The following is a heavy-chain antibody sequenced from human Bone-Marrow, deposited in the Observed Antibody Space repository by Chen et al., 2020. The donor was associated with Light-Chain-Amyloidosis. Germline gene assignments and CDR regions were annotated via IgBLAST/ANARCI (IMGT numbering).Heavy chain of an antibody. D-gene: IGHD5-18*01. CDR3: AREGLDTVMVKLNAFDI. CDR1: GFTFADYG. CDR2: MNWNGGAT. Sequence: EVQLVESGGGVVRPRGSLRLSCAGSGFTFADYGMSWVRQVPGKGLEWVSIMNWNGGATAYEDYVKGRVTISRDIAKNARYLQRDSRRAEDTGLCYCAREGLDTVMVKLNAFDIWGQGTMGTVSS. J-gene: IGHJ3*02. V-gene: IGHV3-20*04.